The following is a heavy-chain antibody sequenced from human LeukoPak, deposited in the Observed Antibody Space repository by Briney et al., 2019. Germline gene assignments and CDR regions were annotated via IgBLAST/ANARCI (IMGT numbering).Heavy chain of an antibody. Sequence: SETLSLTCAVSGGSINSGTFYWSWIRQPPGKGLEWIGEINHSGSTNYNPSLKSRVTISVDTSKNQFSLKLSSVTAADMAVYYCARGAVLLWFGELSINWFDPWDQGTLVTVSS. V-gene: IGHV4-34*01. CDR1: GGSINSGTFY. J-gene: IGHJ5*02. D-gene: IGHD3-10*01. CDR3: ARGAVLLWFGELSINWFDP. CDR2: INHSGST.